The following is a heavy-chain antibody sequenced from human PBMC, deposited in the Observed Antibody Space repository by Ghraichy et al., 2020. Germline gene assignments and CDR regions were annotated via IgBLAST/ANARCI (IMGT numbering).Heavy chain of an antibody. Sequence: GGSLRLSCAASGFTFSNAWMNWVRQVPGKGLEWVGRIKSKPAGGTIEYAAPVKGRVTISRDDSKNMVYLQMNSLKTEDTAGYYCATGGGLVFFDYWGQGTLVIVSS. CDR3: ATGGGLVFFDY. D-gene: IGHD6-6*01. V-gene: IGHV3-15*01. J-gene: IGHJ4*02. CDR1: GFTFSNAW. CDR2: IKSKPAGGTI.